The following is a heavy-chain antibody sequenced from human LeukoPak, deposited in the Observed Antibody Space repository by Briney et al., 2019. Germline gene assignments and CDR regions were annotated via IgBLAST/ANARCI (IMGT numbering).Heavy chain of an antibody. CDR2: IEGDGGKK. V-gene: IGHV3-7*03. J-gene: IGHJ4*02. D-gene: IGHD5-12*01. CDR1: GLTFSSQW. Sequence: PGGSLRLSCAASGLTFSSQWMTWVRQAPGKGPEWVANIEGDGGKKFYVDSVKGRFTISRDNAENSLYLQMNSLRAEDTALYYCAKLGDTIPFDYWGQGTLVTVSS. CDR3: AKLGDTIPFDY.